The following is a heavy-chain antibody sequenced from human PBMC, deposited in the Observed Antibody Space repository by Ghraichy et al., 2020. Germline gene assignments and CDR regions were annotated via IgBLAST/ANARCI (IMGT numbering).Heavy chain of an antibody. J-gene: IGHJ6*03. CDR2: IYYSGST. V-gene: IGHV4-39*02. D-gene: IGHD1-1*01. Sequence: SETLSLTCTVSGGSISSSSYYWGWIRQPPEKGLEWIGSIYYSGSTYYNPSLKSRVTISVDTSKDHFSLRLSSVTAADTAVYFCARGGPSVGHLERLTLGNHYMDVWGKGATVTVSS. CDR3: ARGGPSVGHLERLTLGNHYMDV. CDR1: GGSISSSSYY.